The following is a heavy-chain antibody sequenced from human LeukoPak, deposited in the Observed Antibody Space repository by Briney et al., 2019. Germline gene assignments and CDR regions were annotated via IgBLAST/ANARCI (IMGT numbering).Heavy chain of an antibody. V-gene: IGHV4-59*01. CDR2: IYYSGST. CDR1: GGSISSYY. D-gene: IGHD3-9*01. CDR3: ARGGDILTGFES. J-gene: IGHJ4*02. Sequence: SETLSLTCTVSGGSISSYYWSWIRQPPGKGLEWIGYIYYSGSTNYNPSLKSRVTISVDTSKNQFSLKLSSVTAADTAVYYCARGGDILTGFESWGQGTLVTVSS.